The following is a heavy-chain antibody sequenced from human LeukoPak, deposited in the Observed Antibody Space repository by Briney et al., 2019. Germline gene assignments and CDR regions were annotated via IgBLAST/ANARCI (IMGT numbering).Heavy chain of an antibody. Sequence: ASVKVSCKASGGTFSSYAISWVRQAPGQGLEWMGGIIPIFGTANYAQKFQGRVTMTEDTSTGTAYMELSSLRSEDTAEYYCATHGYSGPGYYYYGMDVWGQGTTVTVSS. D-gene: IGHD5-12*01. CDR1: GGTFSSYA. J-gene: IGHJ6*02. V-gene: IGHV1-69*06. CDR3: ATHGYSGPGYYYYGMDV. CDR2: IIPIFGTA.